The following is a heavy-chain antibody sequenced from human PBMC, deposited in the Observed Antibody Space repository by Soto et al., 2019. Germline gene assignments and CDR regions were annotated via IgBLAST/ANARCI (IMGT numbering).Heavy chain of an antibody. V-gene: IGHV1-46*01. Sequence: WPSVKVSFKAPRDTFTSYYINWVRQAPGQGLEWMGVINPHGGSTAYAQKFKGRVTLTRDTSASTVYMEVSSLTSEDTAMYYCARSSGGNFGIIIEGTNWFAPWGQGTLVTSPQ. CDR1: RDTFTSYY. D-gene: IGHD1-26*01. CDR2: INPHGGST. CDR3: ARSSGGNFGIIIEGTNWFAP. J-gene: IGHJ5*02.